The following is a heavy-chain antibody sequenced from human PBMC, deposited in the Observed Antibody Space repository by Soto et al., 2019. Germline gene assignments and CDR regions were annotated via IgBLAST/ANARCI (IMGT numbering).Heavy chain of an antibody. D-gene: IGHD5-12*01. CDR2: IYYSGST. CDR3: ARVPRSTTSTLSWFDP. CDR1: GGSISSGGYY. V-gene: IGHV4-31*03. J-gene: IGHJ5*02. Sequence: QVQLQESGPGLVKPSQTLSLTCTVSGGSISSGGYYWSWIRQHPGKGLEWIGYIYYSGSTYYNPSLKSRVTISVDTSKNQFSLKLSSVTAADTAVYYCARVPRSTTSTLSWFDPWGQGTLVTVSS.